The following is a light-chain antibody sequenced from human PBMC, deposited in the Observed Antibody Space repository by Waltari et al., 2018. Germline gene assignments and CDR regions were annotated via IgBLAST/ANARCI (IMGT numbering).Light chain of an antibody. V-gene: IGLV3-1*01. Sequence: SYELTQPPSVSVSPGQTATITCSGDNLGDKYAVRYQQKPGRSPVLVIYQDSKRPSGIPERFSGSNSGNTATLTIRGTQAMDEADYYCQAWDSSTYVVFGGGTKLTVL. J-gene: IGLJ2*01. CDR3: QAWDSSTYVV. CDR2: QDS. CDR1: NLGDKY.